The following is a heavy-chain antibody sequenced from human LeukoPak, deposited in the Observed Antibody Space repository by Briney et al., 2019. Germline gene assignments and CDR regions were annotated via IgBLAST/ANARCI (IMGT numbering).Heavy chain of an antibody. CDR3: ARLYGDYAFWAFDI. CDR1: GGSISSNSYY. J-gene: IGHJ3*02. V-gene: IGHV4-39*01. D-gene: IGHD4-17*01. CDR2: IYYSGST. Sequence: PSETLSLTCTVSGGSISSNSYYWGWIRQPPGKGLKWIGSIYYSGSTYYNPSLKSRVTISVDTSKNQFSLKLNSVTAADTAVYYCARLYGDYAFWAFDIWGQGTMVTVSS.